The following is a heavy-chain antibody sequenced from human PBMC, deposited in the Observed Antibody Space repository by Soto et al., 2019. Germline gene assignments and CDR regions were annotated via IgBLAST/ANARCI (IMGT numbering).Heavy chain of an antibody. Sequence: ASVEVSCKASGYTFTSYCISWVLQAPGQGLEWMGWISAYNGNTNYAQKLQGRVTMTTDTSTSTAYMELRSLRSDDTAVYYCARDLARTIFGVVTSHRYYYYGMDVWGQGTTVTVSS. CDR2: ISAYNGNT. V-gene: IGHV1-18*04. CDR1: GYTFTSYC. J-gene: IGHJ6*02. D-gene: IGHD3-3*01. CDR3: ARDLARTIFGVVTSHRYYYYGMDV.